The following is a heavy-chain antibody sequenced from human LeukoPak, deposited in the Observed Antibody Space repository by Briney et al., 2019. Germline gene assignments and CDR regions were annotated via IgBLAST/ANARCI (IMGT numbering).Heavy chain of an antibody. Sequence: PGGSLRLSCVASGFTFRSYWMTWVRQAPGKGLEWVANIKQEGIERSYVDSVKGRFTISRDDAKNSLYLQMNSLRAEDTAVYFCARDFKNIATDFWGRGTPVTVSS. CDR3: ARDFKNIATDF. CDR1: GFTFRSYW. D-gene: IGHD2/OR15-2a*01. J-gene: IGHJ4*02. CDR2: IKQEGIER. V-gene: IGHV3-7*01.